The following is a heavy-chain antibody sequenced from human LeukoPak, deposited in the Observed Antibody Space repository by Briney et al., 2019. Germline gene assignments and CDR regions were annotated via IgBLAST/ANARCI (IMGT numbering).Heavy chain of an antibody. D-gene: IGHD2-15*01. V-gene: IGHV3-23*01. CDR2: ISGSGDNT. CDR3: AKAAAGTCSGARCYYFDS. Sequence: PGGSLRLSCAASGFTFSSYAMSWVRQAPGKGLEWVSTISGSGDNTYYADSVKGRFTIPRDNSKNTVYLQMNSLRAEDTAVYYCAKAAAGTCSGARCYYFDSWGQGTPVTVSS. CDR1: GFTFSSYA. J-gene: IGHJ4*02.